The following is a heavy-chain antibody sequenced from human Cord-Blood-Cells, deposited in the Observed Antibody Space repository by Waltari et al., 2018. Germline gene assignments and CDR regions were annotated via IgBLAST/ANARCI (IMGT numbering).Heavy chain of an antibody. CDR2: IYWDDDK. D-gene: IGHD1-26*01. CDR3: AHRRLGGFDY. CDR1: GFPLSTSGVG. J-gene: IGHJ4*02. Sequence: QITLKESGPTLVKPTQTPTLTCTFSGFPLSTSGVGVGWIRQPPGKALEWLALIYWDDDKSYSPSLKSRLTITKDTSKNQVVLTMTNLDPVDTATYYCAHRRLGGFDYWGQGTLVTVSS. V-gene: IGHV2-5*02.